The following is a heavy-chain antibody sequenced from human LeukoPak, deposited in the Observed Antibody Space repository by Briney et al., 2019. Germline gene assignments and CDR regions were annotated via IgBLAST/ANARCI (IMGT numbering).Heavy chain of an antibody. CDR3: ARATVVVTANIDY. V-gene: IGHV1-2*02. CDR1: GYTFTGYY. D-gene: IGHD2-21*02. Sequence: ASVKVSCKASGYTFTGYYMHWVRQAPGQGLEWMGWINPNSGGTNYAQKFQGRVTMTRDTSISTAYMELSRLRSDDTAVYYCARATVVVTANIDYWGQGTLVTVSS. CDR2: INPNSGGT. J-gene: IGHJ4*02.